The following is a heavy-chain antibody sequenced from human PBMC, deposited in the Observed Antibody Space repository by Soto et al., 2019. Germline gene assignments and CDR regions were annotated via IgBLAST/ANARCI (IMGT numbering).Heavy chain of an antibody. Sequence: PGGSLRLSCTASGYSFSDSYMTWIRQAPGKGLEWVSYISGGGDDIAYADSMKGRFTISRDNAKNSLFLQMDSLRAEDTAIYYCTRDPRRVDFWGKGTLVTVSS. V-gene: IGHV3-11*01. CDR3: TRDPRRVDF. J-gene: IGHJ4*02. CDR2: ISGGGDDI. CDR1: GYSFSDSY.